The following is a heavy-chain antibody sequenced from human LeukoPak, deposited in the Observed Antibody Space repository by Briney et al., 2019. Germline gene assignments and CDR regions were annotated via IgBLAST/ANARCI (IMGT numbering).Heavy chain of an antibody. D-gene: IGHD4-17*01. CDR2: INHSGST. CDR1: GGSFSGYY. V-gene: IGHV4-34*01. J-gene: IGHJ4*02. Sequence: PSETLSLTCAVYGGSFSGYYWSWIRQPPGKGLEWIGEINHSGSTNYNPSLKSRVTISVDTSKNQFSLKLSSVTAADTAVYYCARGRGDYDYWGQGTLSPSPQ. CDR3: ARGRGDYDY.